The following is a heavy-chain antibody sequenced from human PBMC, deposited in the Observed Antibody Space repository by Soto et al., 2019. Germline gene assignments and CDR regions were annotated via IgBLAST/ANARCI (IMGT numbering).Heavy chain of an antibody. CDR2: ISCCGGST. J-gene: IGHJ1*01. D-gene: IGHD6-19*01. Sequence: VGSLRLSCEASGFNFKKFAMGWVRQAPGEGLEWVSGISCCGGSTFYAGSVKGRFSLARDDSKNTLSLQLNSLRVEDTAHYYCAKADGEQWLIPHLDNWGQGTQVTVSS. CDR1: GFNFKKFA. CDR3: AKADGEQWLIPHLDN. V-gene: IGHV3-23*01.